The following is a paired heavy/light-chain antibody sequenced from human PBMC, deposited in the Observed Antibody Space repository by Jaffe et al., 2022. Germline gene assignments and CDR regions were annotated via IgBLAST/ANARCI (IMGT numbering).Heavy chain of an antibody. CDR3: ARAFDSSGWCWFDP. V-gene: IGHV1-2*06. J-gene: IGHJ5*02. CDR2: INPNGGGT. CDR1: GYNFNVYY. D-gene: IGHD6-19*01. Sequence: QVQLVQSGAEVKKPGASVKVSCKASGYNFNVYYMHWVRQAPGQGLEWMGRINPNGGGTNYAQKFQGRVTMTRDTSITTAYMELSRLTSDDTAVYYCARAFDSSGWCWFDPWGQGTLVTVSS.
Light chain of an antibody. CDR1: SSDVGGYIY. Sequence: QSALTQPASVSGSPGQSITISCTGSSSDVGGYIYVSWYQQHPGKAPKLMIFEVSNRPSGVSNRFSGSKSGNTASLTISGLQAEDEADYYCSSYRSSSTLVFGTGTKVTVL. CDR2: EVS. CDR3: SSYRSSSTLV. V-gene: IGLV2-14*01. J-gene: IGLJ1*01.